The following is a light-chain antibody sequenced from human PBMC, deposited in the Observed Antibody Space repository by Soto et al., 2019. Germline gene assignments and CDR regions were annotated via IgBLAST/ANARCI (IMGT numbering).Light chain of an antibody. CDR1: QGIRND. Sequence: AIPMTPSPSSLSSCLGFMVTLSSVSSQGIRNDLGWYQQKPGKAPKLLIYKASTLKSGVPSRFSGSGSGTDFTLTISSLQPEDFATYYCQRSYSTPPWTFGQGTKVDIK. J-gene: IGKJ1*01. V-gene: IGKV1-6*01. CDR3: QRSYSTPPWT. CDR2: KAS.